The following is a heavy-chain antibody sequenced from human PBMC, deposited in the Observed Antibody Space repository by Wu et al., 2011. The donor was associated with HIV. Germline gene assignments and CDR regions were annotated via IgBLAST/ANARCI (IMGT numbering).Heavy chain of an antibody. J-gene: IGHJ6*03. D-gene: IGHD3-3*01. CDR1: GYTFAKYG. Sequence: QVLLAQSGDEVKKPGASVKVSCKTSGYTFAKYGITWVRQAPGQGLEWMGWVSGYNGDTKYAQKFRGRVTMTTDTSTTTAYLEVRSLRSDDTAIYYCARAYDLWSGSGYYYYMDVWGKGTTVSVSS. CDR3: ARAYDLWSGSGYYYYMDV. V-gene: IGHV1-18*01. CDR2: VSGYNGDT.